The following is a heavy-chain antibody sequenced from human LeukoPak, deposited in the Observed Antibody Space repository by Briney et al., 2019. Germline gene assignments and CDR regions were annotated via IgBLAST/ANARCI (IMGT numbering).Heavy chain of an antibody. J-gene: IGHJ4*02. D-gene: IGHD5-18*01. Sequence: SETLSLTCTVSGGSISRGGYYWSWIRQHPGKGLEWIGYIYYSGSTYYNPSLKSRVTISVDTSKNQFSLKLSSVTAADTAAYYCASESTYRYNYWGQGTPVTVSS. CDR1: GGSISRGGYY. V-gene: IGHV4-31*03. CDR2: IYYSGST. CDR3: ASESTYRYNY.